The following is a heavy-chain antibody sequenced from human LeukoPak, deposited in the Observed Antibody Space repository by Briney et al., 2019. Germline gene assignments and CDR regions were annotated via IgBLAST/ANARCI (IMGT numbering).Heavy chain of an antibody. Sequence: PGRSLRLSCAVSGFTFDDYAMHWVRQVPGKGLEWVSGISWNGDTIGYAASVKGRFTISRDNAKNSLYLQMNSLRAEDTALYYCAKDGEVRGVNGLGYMDVWGKGTTVTISS. CDR3: AKDGEVRGVNGLGYMDV. CDR1: GFTFDDYA. J-gene: IGHJ6*03. CDR2: ISWNGDTI. D-gene: IGHD3-10*01. V-gene: IGHV3-9*01.